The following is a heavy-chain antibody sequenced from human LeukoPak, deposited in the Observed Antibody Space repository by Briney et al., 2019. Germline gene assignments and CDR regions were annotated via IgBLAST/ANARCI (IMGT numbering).Heavy chain of an antibody. Sequence: EASVKVSCKAPGYTFTSYGISWVRQAPGQGLEWMGWISAYNGNTNYAQKLQGRVTMTTDTSTSTAYMELRSLRSDDTAVYYCARDIAAAGFDYWGQGTLVTVSS. CDR1: GYTFTSYG. CDR2: ISAYNGNT. D-gene: IGHD6-13*01. V-gene: IGHV1-18*01. J-gene: IGHJ4*02. CDR3: ARDIAAAGFDY.